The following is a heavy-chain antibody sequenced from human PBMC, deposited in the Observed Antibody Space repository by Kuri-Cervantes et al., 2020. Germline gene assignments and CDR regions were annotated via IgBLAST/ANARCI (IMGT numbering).Heavy chain of an antibody. V-gene: IGHV3-49*03. CDR1: GFTFGDYA. J-gene: IGHJ6*03. Sequence: GEFLKISCTASGFTFGDYALSSFRQAPGKVLEWVGFIRSKAYGGTTEYAASVKGRFTISRDDSKSIAYLQMNSLKTEDTAVYYCTRYRPDDYGDYGDPGGYYYYYMDVWGKGTTVTVSS. D-gene: IGHD4-17*01. CDR3: TRYRPDDYGDYGDPGGYYYYYMDV. CDR2: IRSKAYGGTT.